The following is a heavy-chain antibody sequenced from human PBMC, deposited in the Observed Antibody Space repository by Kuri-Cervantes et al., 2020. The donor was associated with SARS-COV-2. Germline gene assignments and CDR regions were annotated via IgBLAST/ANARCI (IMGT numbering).Heavy chain of an antibody. Sequence: GGSLRLSCAASGFTFSGSAVHWVRQAPGKGLEWVARIRSKTKNYATHYAASVEGRFTISRDDSKNTAYLEMNNLRSEDTAVYYCTRLGVNTLYGVDVWGQGTTVTVSS. CDR3: TRLGVNTLYGVDV. CDR1: GFTFSGSA. J-gene: IGHJ6*02. V-gene: IGHV3-73*01. D-gene: IGHD3-22*01. CDR2: IRSKTKNYAT.